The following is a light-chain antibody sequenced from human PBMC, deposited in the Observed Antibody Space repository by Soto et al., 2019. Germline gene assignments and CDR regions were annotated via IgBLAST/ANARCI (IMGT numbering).Light chain of an antibody. CDR3: QQYKKWPPLT. J-gene: IGKJ4*01. CDR1: QSVSYN. Sequence: EIVLTQSPATLSVSPGETATLSCRASQSVSYNLAWYQQKPGQGPRLLIYGAFTRATGIPARFSGSGSGTEFTLTISSLQSEDFAVSYCQQYKKWPPLTFGGGTKVEIK. CDR2: GAF. V-gene: IGKV3-15*01.